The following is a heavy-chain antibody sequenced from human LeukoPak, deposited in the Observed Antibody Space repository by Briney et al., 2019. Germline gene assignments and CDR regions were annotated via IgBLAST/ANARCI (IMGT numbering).Heavy chain of an antibody. J-gene: IGHJ4*02. CDR2: ISGSGGST. V-gene: IGHV3-23*01. CDR1: GFTFSSYA. CDR3: AKDSIFDYGGNSDY. D-gene: IGHD4-23*01. Sequence: GGSLRLSCAASGFTFSSYAMSWVRQAPGKGLEWVSAISGSGGSTYYADSVKGRFTISRDNSKNTLYLQMNSLRAKDTAVYYCAKDSIFDYGGNSDYWGQGTLVTVSS.